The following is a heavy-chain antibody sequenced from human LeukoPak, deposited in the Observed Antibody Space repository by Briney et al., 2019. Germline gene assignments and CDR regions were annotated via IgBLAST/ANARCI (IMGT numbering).Heavy chain of an antibody. CDR2: ISGSGGST. CDR3: AKDCGSGWYFPSDY. J-gene: IGHJ4*02. V-gene: IGHV3-23*01. D-gene: IGHD6-19*01. Sequence: GGSLRLSCAASGFTFSSYAMSWVRQAPGKGLEWVSAISGSGGSTYYADSVKGRFTISRDNSKNTLYLQMNSLRAEDTAVYYCAKDCGSGWYFPSDYWGQGTLVTVSS. CDR1: GFTFSSYA.